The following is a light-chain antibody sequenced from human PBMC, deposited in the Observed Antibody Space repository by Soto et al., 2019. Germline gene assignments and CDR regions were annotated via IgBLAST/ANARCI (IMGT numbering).Light chain of an antibody. CDR1: QSVTTN. Sequence: EVVMTQSPASLSVSPGERATLSCMASQSVTTNLAWYQQKPGQAPRLLIYGTSNRAAGVPARYSGSRSGTDFTLTISSLQSEDFAVYYCQQYNNWPRTFGQGTKVDIK. J-gene: IGKJ1*01. V-gene: IGKV3-15*01. CDR2: GTS. CDR3: QQYNNWPRT.